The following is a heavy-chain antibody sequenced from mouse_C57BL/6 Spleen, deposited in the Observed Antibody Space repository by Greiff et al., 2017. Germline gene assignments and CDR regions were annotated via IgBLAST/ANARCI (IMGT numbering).Heavy chain of an antibody. V-gene: IGHV1-55*01. CDR3: ARATVVEGYAMDY. Sequence: QQPGAELVKPGASVKMSCKASGYTFTSYWITWVKQRPGQGLEWIGDIYPGSGSTNYNEKFKSKATLTVDTSSSTAYMQLSSLTSEDSAVYYCARATVVEGYAMDYWGQGTSVTVSS. CDR1: GYTFTSYW. D-gene: IGHD1-1*01. J-gene: IGHJ4*01. CDR2: IYPGSGST.